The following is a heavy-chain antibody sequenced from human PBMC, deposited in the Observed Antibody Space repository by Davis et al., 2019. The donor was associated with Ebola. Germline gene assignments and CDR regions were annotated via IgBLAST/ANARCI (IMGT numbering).Heavy chain of an antibody. J-gene: IGHJ6*04. CDR2: INHSGST. CDR1: GGSFSGYY. D-gene: IGHD1-26*01. V-gene: IGHV4-34*01. CDR3: ARDHSLSSGSYYYYYGMDV. Sequence: SETLSLTCAVYGGSFSGYYWSWIRQPPGKGLEWIGEINHSGSTNYNPSLKSRVTISVDTSKNQFSLKLSSVTAADTAVYYCARDHSLSSGSYYYYYGMDVWGKGTTVTVSS.